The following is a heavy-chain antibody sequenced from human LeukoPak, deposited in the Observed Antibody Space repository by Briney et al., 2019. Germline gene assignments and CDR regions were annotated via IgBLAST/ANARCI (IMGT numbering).Heavy chain of an antibody. D-gene: IGHD5-12*01. CDR3: AKDTVKVTTIRRVPHYMDV. V-gene: IGHV3-30*02. J-gene: IGHJ6*03. CDR1: GFTFSSYG. CDR2: IRYDGSNK. Sequence: GGSLRLSCAASGFTFSSYGMHWVRQAPGKGLEWVAFIRYDGSNKYYADSVKGRFIISRDNSENTLYLQMNSLRAEDTAVYYCAKDTVKVTTIRRVPHYMDVWGKGTTVTISS.